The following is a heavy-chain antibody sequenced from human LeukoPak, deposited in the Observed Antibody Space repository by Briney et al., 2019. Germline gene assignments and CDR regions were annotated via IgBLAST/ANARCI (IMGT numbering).Heavy chain of an antibody. CDR2: IRYDGSNK. CDR3: AKSPRSIAVVDY. D-gene: IGHD6-19*01. CDR1: GFTFSSYG. Sequence: GGSLRLSCAASGFTFSSYGVHWVRQAPGKGLEWVAFIRYDGSNKYYADSVKGRFTISRDNSKNTLYLQMNSLRAEDTAVYYCAKSPRSIAVVDYWGQGTLVTVSS. V-gene: IGHV3-30*02. J-gene: IGHJ4*02.